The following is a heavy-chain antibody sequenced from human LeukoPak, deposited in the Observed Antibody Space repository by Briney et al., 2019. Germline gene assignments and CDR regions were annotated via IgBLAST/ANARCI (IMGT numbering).Heavy chain of an antibody. Sequence: PSETLSLTCNVSGGSISSYYWSWIRQPPGKGLEWIGYIYYSGATNYNPSLKSRVTISVDTSKNQFSLKLSSLTAADTAVYYCASPRDGYNGFDLWGRGTLVTV. V-gene: IGHV4-59*01. CDR1: GGSISSYY. CDR3: ASPRDGYNGFDL. D-gene: IGHD5-24*01. CDR2: IYYSGAT. J-gene: IGHJ2*01.